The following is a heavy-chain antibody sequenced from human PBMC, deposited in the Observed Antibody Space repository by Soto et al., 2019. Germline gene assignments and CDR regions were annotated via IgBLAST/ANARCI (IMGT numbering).Heavy chain of an antibody. Sequence: QVQLVQSGAEVKKPGASVKVSCKASGYTFISYGISWVRQAPGQGLEWMGWISAYTGNTNYTQKLQGRVTMTTDTSTNTAYMELRNLRSDETAVYYCTLVALDYWGQGTLVTVSS. V-gene: IGHV1-18*01. CDR1: GYTFISYG. J-gene: IGHJ4*02. CDR2: ISAYTGNT. CDR3: TLVALDY. D-gene: IGHD5-12*01.